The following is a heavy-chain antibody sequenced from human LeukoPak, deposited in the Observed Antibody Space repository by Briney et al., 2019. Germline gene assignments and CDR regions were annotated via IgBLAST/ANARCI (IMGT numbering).Heavy chain of an antibody. J-gene: IGHJ6*03. CDR1: GFTVSSNY. CDR2: IYSGGST. CDR3: AKKGYSSSSSLTYYYYMVV. Sequence: GGSLRLSCAASGFTVSSNYMSWVRQAPGKGLEWVSVIYSGGSTYYADSVKGRFTISRDNSKNTLYLQMNSRRAEDTAVYYCAKKGYSSSSSLTYYYYMVVWGKGTTVTISS. V-gene: IGHV3-66*01. D-gene: IGHD6-13*01.